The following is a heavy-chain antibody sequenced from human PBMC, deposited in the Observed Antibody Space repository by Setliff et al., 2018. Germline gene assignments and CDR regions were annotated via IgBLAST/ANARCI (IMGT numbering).Heavy chain of an antibody. V-gene: IGHV1-18*01. J-gene: IGHJ3*02. CDR1: GYNLDDFG. D-gene: IGHD3-22*01. CDR2: IRPYIGHT. CDR3: ARVVAHTHFYDRSDYYFDGLDI. Sequence: ALVKVSCKASGYNLDDFGINWLRQAPGQGLEWMGWIRPYIGHTIYAQKFQGRVTMTTDAPTSTAYMELTSLRHDDTAVYYCARVVAHTHFYDRSDYYFDGLDIWGQEAKVTVSS.